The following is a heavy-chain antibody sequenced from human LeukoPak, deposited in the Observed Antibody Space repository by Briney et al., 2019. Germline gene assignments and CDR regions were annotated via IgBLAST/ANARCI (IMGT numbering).Heavy chain of an antibody. CDR1: GYTLTELS. Sequence: ASVKVSCKVSGYTLTELSMHWVRQAPGKGLEWMGGFDPEDGETIYAQKFQGRVTMTEDTSTDTAYMELSSLRSEDTAVYYCATEDPDYYGSGSSFDYWGQGTLVTVSS. V-gene: IGHV1-24*01. D-gene: IGHD3-10*01. J-gene: IGHJ4*02. CDR2: FDPEDGET. CDR3: ATEDPDYYGSGSSFDY.